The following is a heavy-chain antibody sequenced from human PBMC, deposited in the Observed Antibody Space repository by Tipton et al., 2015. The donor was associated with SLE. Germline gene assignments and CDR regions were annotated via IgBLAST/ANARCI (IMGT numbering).Heavy chain of an antibody. CDR2: ISGYNGNR. J-gene: IGHJ4*02. V-gene: IGHV1-18*04. Sequence: QLVQSGAEVKKPGASVRVSCKASGYTFTSYGITWVRQAPGQGLEWMGWISGYNGNRKFSRRMEGRVTLSIDKSTTTAYMELTRLTSDDAGVYFCTRETSPVFGVVSFDYWGQRTLDTVSS. CDR1: GYTFTSYG. D-gene: IGHD3-3*01. CDR3: TRETSPVFGVVSFDY.